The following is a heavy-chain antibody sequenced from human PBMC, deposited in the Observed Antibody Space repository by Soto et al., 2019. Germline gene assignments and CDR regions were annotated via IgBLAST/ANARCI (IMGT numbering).Heavy chain of an antibody. CDR3: PRPFPPPTGNNYTFSRDA. D-gene: IGHD3-3*01. Sequence: QVRLVQSGAEVNKPGASVKVSCEASGYTFTYYTVHWVRQAPGQGLEWMAWINPGTGNTRYSQKFQGRVIITADTPPITASLEGSGLKPEATAFYSWPRPFPPPTGNNYTFSRDAWGKGT. CDR2: INPGTGNT. CDR1: GYTFTYYT. V-gene: IGHV1-3*01. J-gene: IGHJ3*01.